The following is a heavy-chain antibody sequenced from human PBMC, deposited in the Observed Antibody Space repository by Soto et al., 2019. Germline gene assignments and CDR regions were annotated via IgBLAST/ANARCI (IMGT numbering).Heavy chain of an antibody. CDR1: EFTFRSYW. CDR3: ARSLPGTYGAFDL. D-gene: IGHD1-7*01. J-gene: IGHJ3*01. Sequence: EVQLVDSGGGLVQPGGSLRLSCAASEFTFRSYWMHWVRQSPGKGLVWVSRISGDGSSTNYADSVKGRFTISRDNVKNTVYLQIDSLRAEETAVYYCARSLPGTYGAFDLWGQGTVVTVSS. CDR2: ISGDGSST. V-gene: IGHV3-74*01.